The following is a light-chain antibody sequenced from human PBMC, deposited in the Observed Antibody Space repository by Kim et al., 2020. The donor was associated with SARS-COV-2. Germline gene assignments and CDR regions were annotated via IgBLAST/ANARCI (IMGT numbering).Light chain of an antibody. CDR2: QDN. CDR3: QAWDSSTYV. J-gene: IGLJ1*01. V-gene: IGLV3-1*01. Sequence: SYELTQPPSVSVFPGHTASITCSGDKLGDKYASWYQQKSGQSPVLVIYQDNKRPSGIPERFSGSNSGNTATLTISGTQAMDEADYYCQAWDSSTYVFGPGTKVTVL. CDR1: KLGDKY.